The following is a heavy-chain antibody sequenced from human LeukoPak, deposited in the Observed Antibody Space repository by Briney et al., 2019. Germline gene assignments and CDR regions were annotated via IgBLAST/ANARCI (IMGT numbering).Heavy chain of an antibody. CDR3: ARPSYYDFWSGYLFDY. CDR1: GYTFTGYY. J-gene: IGHJ4*02. CDR2: INPNSGGT. V-gene: IGHV1-2*02. D-gene: IGHD3-3*01. Sequence: ASVKVSCKASGYTFTGYYMHWVRQAPGQGLEWMEWINPNSGGTNYAQKFQGRVTMTRDTSISTAYMELSRLRSDDTAVYYCARPSYYDFWSGYLFDYWGQGTLVTVSS.